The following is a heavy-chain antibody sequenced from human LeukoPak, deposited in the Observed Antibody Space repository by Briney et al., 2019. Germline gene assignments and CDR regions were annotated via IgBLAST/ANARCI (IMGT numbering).Heavy chain of an antibody. V-gene: IGHV1-45*02. D-gene: IGHD6-13*01. CDR3: ARSLAAAGIEGSQHAFDI. J-gene: IGHJ3*02. Sequence: SVKVSCKASGYTFTYRYLHWVRQAPGQALEWMGWITPFNGNTNYAQKFQDRVTITRDRSMSTAYMELSSLRSEDTAMYYCARSLAAAGIEGSQHAFDIWGQGTMVTVSS. CDR2: ITPFNGNT. CDR1: GYTFTYRY.